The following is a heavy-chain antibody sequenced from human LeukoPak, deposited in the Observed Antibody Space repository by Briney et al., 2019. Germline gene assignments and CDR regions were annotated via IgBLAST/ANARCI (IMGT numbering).Heavy chain of an antibody. J-gene: IGHJ4*02. CDR2: MNPNSGNT. CDR3: ATSIGFRGVRLYYFDY. CDR1: GYTFTGYY. Sequence: ASVKVSCKASGYTFTGYYMHWVRQATGQGLEWMGWMNPNSGNTGYAQKLQGRVTMTRNTSISTAYMELSSLRSEDTAVYYCATSIGFRGVRLYYFDYWGQGTLVTVSS. V-gene: IGHV1-8*02. D-gene: IGHD3-10*01.